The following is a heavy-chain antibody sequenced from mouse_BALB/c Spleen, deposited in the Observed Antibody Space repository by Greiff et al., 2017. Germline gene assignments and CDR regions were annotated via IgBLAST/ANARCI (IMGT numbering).Heavy chain of an antibody. CDR3: ARAIYDGYYGYFDV. CDR1: GFTFSSYA. V-gene: IGHV5-9-4*01. J-gene: IGHJ1*01. D-gene: IGHD2-3*01. Sequence: EVQVVESGGGLVKPGGSLKLSCAASGFTFSSYAMSWVRQSPEKRLEWVAEISSGGSYTYYPDTVTGRFTISRDNAKNTLYLEMSSLRSEDTAMYYCARAIYDGYYGYFDVWGAGTTVTVSS. CDR2: ISSGGSYT.